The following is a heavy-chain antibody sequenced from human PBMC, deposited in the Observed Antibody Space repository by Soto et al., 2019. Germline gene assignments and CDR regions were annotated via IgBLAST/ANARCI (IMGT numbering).Heavy chain of an antibody. J-gene: IGHJ2*01. CDR3: VSKLGSCTGGSCNWYFDL. Sequence: QVQLQQWGAGLLKPSETLSLTCAVYGGSFSGFYWSWIRQPPGKGLEWIGEINHSGSTNYNPCLKSRVTISADTSKNQFSLQLSSVTAADTAVYYCVSKLGSCTGGSCNWYFDLWGRGTLVTVSS. V-gene: IGHV4-34*01. D-gene: IGHD2-15*01. CDR2: INHSGST. CDR1: GGSFSGFY.